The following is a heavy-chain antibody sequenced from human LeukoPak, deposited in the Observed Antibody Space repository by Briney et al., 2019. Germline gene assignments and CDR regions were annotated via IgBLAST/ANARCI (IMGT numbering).Heavy chain of an antibody. Sequence: PGGSLRLSCAASGFTFSSYGMSWVRQAPGKGLEWVSAISGSGSSTYYADSVKGRFTISRDNSRNTLYLQMNSLRAEDTAVYYCANGDGYNTFDYWGQGTLVTVSS. D-gene: IGHD5-24*01. J-gene: IGHJ4*02. V-gene: IGHV3-23*01. CDR3: ANGDGYNTFDY. CDR1: GFTFSSYG. CDR2: ISGSGSST.